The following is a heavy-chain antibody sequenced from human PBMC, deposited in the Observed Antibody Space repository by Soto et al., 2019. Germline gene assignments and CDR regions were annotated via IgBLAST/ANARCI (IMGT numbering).Heavy chain of an antibody. CDR3: ARGVTPLAVTAFDS. CDR2: ISPYNGDT. V-gene: IGHV1-18*04. CDR1: GYTFSDYG. D-gene: IGHD2-21*02. J-gene: IGHJ5*01. Sequence: QGQLVQSGGEVKKPGASVKVSCKASGYTFSDYGVTWVRQAPGQGLEWMGWISPYNGDTTYAQKLQARVSMTTDTSTSPASMELRSLRSDDTAFSYCARGVTPLAVTAFDSWGHGTMVTGSS.